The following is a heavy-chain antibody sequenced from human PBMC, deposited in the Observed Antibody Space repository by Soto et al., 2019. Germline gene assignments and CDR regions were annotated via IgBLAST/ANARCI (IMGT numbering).Heavy chain of an antibody. J-gene: IGHJ4*02. V-gene: IGHV4-31*03. Sequence: SETLSLTCTVSGGSISSGGYYWSWIRQHPGKGLEWIGYIYYSGSTYYNPSLKSRVTISVDTSKNQFSLKLSSVTAADTAVYYCARGRSGSYDYWGQGTLVTVSS. D-gene: IGHD1-26*01. CDR3: ARGRSGSYDY. CDR1: GGSISSGGYY. CDR2: IYYSGST.